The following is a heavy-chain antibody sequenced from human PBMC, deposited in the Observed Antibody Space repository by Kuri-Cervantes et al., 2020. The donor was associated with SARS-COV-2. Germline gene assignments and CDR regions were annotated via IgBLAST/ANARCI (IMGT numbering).Heavy chain of an antibody. Sequence: KISCAASGFTFSSYAISWVRQAPGQGLEWMGGIIPIFGTANYAQKFQGRVTITADKSTSTAYMELSSLRSEDTAVYYCARGYRYCSSTSCPTPYYFDYWGQGTLVTVSS. CDR3: ARGYRYCSSTSCPTPYYFDY. CDR2: IIPIFGTA. V-gene: IGHV1-69*06. D-gene: IGHD2-2*01. J-gene: IGHJ4*02. CDR1: GFTFSSYA.